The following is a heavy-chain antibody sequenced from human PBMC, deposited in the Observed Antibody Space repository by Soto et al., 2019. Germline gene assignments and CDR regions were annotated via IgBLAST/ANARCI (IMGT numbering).Heavy chain of an antibody. CDR2: IKEDGSVG. CDR3: ARDRGIVLVPAPDAFDI. J-gene: IGHJ3*02. D-gene: IGHD2-2*01. CDR1: GFTFSTYW. V-gene: IGHV3-7*03. Sequence: GGSLRLSCAASGFTFSTYWMTWVRQAPGKGLEWVANIKEDGSVGDYADSVKGRFTISRDNARNSLYLQMNSLRTEDTAVYYCARDRGIVLVPAPDAFDIWGQGTMVTVSS.